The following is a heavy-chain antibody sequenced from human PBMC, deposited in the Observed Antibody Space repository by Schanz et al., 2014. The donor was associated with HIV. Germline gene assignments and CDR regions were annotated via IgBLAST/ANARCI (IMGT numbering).Heavy chain of an antibody. V-gene: IGHV3-33*08. Sequence: QVQMVESGGGLLHPGGSLRLSCAASGFTFNSYAMNALSWVRQAPGKGLEWVAVTWYDGSNKYYADSVKGRFTISRDNSENTLYLQMNSLRAEDTAVYFCVKGEDNSRWLQTQNFDYWGQGTLVTVSS. CDR1: GFTFNSYA. CDR2: TWYDGSNK. J-gene: IGHJ4*02. D-gene: IGHD6-13*01. CDR3: VKGEDNSRWLQTQNFDY.